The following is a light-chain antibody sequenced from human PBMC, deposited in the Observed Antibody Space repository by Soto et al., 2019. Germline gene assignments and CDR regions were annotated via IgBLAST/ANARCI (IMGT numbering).Light chain of an antibody. CDR2: DAS. CDR3: QQRSNWPWT. Sequence: IVLTQSPATLSLSPGEGATLSCRASQSVSSYLAWYQQKPGQAPRLLIYDASNRATGIPARFSGSGSGTDSTLTISSLEPEDFAVYHCQQRSNWPWTFGQGTRL. V-gene: IGKV3-11*01. CDR1: QSVSSY. J-gene: IGKJ5*01.